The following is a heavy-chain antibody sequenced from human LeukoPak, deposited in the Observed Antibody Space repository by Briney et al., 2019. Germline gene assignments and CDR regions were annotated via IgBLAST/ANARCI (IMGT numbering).Heavy chain of an antibody. CDR2: IDSGGSNT. V-gene: IGHV3-74*01. D-gene: IGHD3-22*01. J-gene: IGHJ3*01. CDR3: ARDLSYSRDDAFDL. Sequence: GGSLRLSCVVSGFTFSTYWMHWVRQGPGKGLVWVSRIDSGGSNTLYADSVRGRFTISRDNAKNTLYLQMNSLRADDTAVYYCARDLSYSRDDAFDLWGQGTVVTVSS. CDR1: GFTFSTYW.